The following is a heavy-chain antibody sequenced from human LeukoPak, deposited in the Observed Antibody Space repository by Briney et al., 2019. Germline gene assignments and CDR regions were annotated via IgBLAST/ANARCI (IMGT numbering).Heavy chain of an antibody. CDR2: INPSGGTT. J-gene: IGHJ4*02. CDR1: GYSFTSYY. Sequence: GASVKVSCKTSGYSFTSYYLHWVRQAPGQGLEWMGVINPSGGTTTYAQKFQDKVTMSRDSPTRTVYMELRSLRSEDTAVYYCARCDSSGYYYFFWGQGTLVAVSS. V-gene: IGHV1-46*01. CDR3: ARCDSSGYYYFF. D-gene: IGHD3-22*01.